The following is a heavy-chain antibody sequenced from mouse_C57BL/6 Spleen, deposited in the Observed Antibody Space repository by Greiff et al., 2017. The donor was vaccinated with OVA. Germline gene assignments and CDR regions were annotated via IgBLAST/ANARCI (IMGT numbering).Heavy chain of an antibody. CDR1: GYTFTSYW. CDR3: AYSNYYAVDY. D-gene: IGHD2-5*01. J-gene: IGHJ4*01. Sequence: QVQLQQPGAELVKPGASVKLSCKASGYTFTSYWMHWVKQRPGQGLEWIGMIHPNSGSTNYNEKFKSKATLTVDKSSSTAYMQLSSLTSEDSAVYYCAYSNYYAVDYWGQGTSVTVSS. CDR2: IHPNSGST. V-gene: IGHV1-64*01.